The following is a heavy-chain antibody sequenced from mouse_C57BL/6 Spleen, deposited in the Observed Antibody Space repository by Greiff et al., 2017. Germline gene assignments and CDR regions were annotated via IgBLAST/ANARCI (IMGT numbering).Heavy chain of an antibody. Sequence: QVQLQQSGAELVKPGASVKMSCKASGYTFTSYWLTWVKQRPGQGLEWIGDIYPGSGSTNYNEKFKSKATLTVDTSSSTAYMQLSSLTSEDSAVYYCARSPYYYGSRDYAMDYWGQGTSVTVSS. CDR3: ARSPYYYGSRDYAMDY. D-gene: IGHD1-1*01. CDR1: GYTFTSYW. CDR2: IYPGSGST. J-gene: IGHJ4*01. V-gene: IGHV1-55*01.